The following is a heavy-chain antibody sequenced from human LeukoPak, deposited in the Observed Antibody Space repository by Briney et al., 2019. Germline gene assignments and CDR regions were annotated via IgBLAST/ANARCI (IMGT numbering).Heavy chain of an antibody. D-gene: IGHD6-13*01. CDR1: GFTVSGNY. Sequence: PGGSLRLSCAASGFTVSGNYMSWVRQAPGKGLEWVSVIYSSGDTYHADSVKGRVTISRDNSKNTLYLQMNSLRAEDTAVYYCALSSNWPGFFDYWGQGTLVTVSS. CDR2: IYSSGDT. CDR3: ALSSNWPGFFDY. V-gene: IGHV3-53*01. J-gene: IGHJ4*02.